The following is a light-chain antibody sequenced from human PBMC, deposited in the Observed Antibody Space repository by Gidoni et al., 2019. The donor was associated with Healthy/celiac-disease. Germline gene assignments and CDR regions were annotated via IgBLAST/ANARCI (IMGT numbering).Light chain of an antibody. CDR1: SGINVGTYR. J-gene: IGLJ2*01. CDR2: YKSDSDK. Sequence: QAVLTQPSSLSASPRASASLTCTLRSGINVGTYRIYWYQQKPGSPPQYLLRYKSDSDKQQGSGVPSRFSGSKDASANAGILLISGLQSEDEADYYCMIWHSSAVVFGGGTKLTVL. CDR3: MIWHSSAVV. V-gene: IGLV5-45*02.